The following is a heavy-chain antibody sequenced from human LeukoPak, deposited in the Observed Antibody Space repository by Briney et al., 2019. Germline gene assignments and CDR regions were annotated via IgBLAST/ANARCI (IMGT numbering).Heavy chain of an antibody. D-gene: IGHD3-16*01. J-gene: IGHJ6*03. Sequence: SETLSLTCTVSGDPISSGTYYWGWIRQPPGKGLEWIGNIHYGGSTYYNPSLKSRVTISVDTSKNQFSLKLSSVTAADTALYYCARLGGVWGYYYYYMDVWGKGTTVTVSS. V-gene: IGHV4-39*01. CDR1: GDPISSGTYY. CDR3: ARLGGVWGYYYYYMDV. CDR2: IHYGGST.